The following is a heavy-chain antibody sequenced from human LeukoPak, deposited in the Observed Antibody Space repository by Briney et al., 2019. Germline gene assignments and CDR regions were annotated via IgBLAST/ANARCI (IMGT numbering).Heavy chain of an antibody. D-gene: IGHD2-15*01. CDR2: ITSSGSPT. Sequence: GGSLRLSCAASGFTLSTYEMTWLRQAPGKGREWISFITSSGSPTFYADSVKGRFTIFRDTAKNSLFLQMNNLRGEDTAVYYSARDISSSTRAFDIWGQGTMVTVS. CDR1: GFTLSTYE. V-gene: IGHV3-48*03. J-gene: IGHJ3*02. CDR3: ARDISSSTRAFDI.